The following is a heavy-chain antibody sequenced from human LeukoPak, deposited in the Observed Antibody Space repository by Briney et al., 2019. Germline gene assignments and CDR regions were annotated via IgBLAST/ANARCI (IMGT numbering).Heavy chain of an antibody. CDR2: IIASGYST. D-gene: IGHD3-22*01. J-gene: IGHJ4*02. CDR1: GFTFSSYV. Sequence: PGGSLRLSCAASGFTFSSYVLIWVRQAPGKGLDWVSTIIASGYSTYYADSVKGRFTISRGNSKNTLYLQMNSLRAEDTAVYYCAKDPYYYDSSGYYRDYWGQGTLVTVSS. CDR3: AKDPYYYDSSGYYRDY. V-gene: IGHV3-23*01.